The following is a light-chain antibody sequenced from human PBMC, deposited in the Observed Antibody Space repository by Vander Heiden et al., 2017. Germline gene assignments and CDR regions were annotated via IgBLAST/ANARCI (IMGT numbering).Light chain of an antibody. J-gene: IGKJ2*01. Sequence: DIQLTQSPSSLSASVRDRVTITGRASQGISNYLAWYQQKPGKVPKLLIYAASTLQSGVPSRFSGSGSGTDFTLTISSLQPEDVATYYCQKYNSAPHTFGQGTKLEIK. CDR1: QGISNY. CDR2: AAS. V-gene: IGKV1-27*01. CDR3: QKYNSAPHT.